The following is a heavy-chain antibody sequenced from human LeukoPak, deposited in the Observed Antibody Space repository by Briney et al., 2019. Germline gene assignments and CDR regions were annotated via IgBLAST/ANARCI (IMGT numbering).Heavy chain of an antibody. CDR3: ARDSMDSGYDFSNRWFDP. CDR1: GGSISSGGYY. CDR2: IYYSGST. J-gene: IGHJ5*02. D-gene: IGHD5-12*01. Sequence: PSETLSLTCTVSGGSISSGGYYWSWIRQHPGKGLEWIGYIYYSGSTYYNPSLKSRVTISVGTSKNQFSLKLSSVTAADTAVYYCARDSMDSGYDFSNRWFDPWGQGTLVTVSS. V-gene: IGHV4-31*03.